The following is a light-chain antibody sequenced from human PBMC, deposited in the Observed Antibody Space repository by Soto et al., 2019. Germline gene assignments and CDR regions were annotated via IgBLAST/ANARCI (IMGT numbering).Light chain of an antibody. CDR3: GTWDSSLSAFFYV. CDR2: DNN. CDR1: SSNIGNNY. Sequence: QSALTQPPSVSAAPGQKVTISCSGSSSNIGNNYVSWYQQLPGTAPKLLIYDNNKRPSGIPDRFSGSKSGTPATLGITGLQTGDEADYYCGTWDSSLSAFFYVFGTGTKVTVL. V-gene: IGLV1-51*01. J-gene: IGLJ1*01.